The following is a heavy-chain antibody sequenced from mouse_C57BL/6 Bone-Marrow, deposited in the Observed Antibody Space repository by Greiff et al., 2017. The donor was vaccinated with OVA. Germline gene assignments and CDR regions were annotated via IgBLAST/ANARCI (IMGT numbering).Heavy chain of an antibody. CDR3: ARETTVVNWYFDV. CDR1: GYTFTSYW. Sequence: QVQLQQPGAELVMPGASVKLSCKASGYTFTSYWMHWVKQRPGHGLEWIGEIDPSDSYTNYNQKFKGKSTLTVDKSSSTAYMQLSSLTSEDSAVYYCARETTVVNWYFDVWGTGTTVTVSS. V-gene: IGHV1-69*01. D-gene: IGHD1-1*01. J-gene: IGHJ1*03. CDR2: IDPSDSYT.